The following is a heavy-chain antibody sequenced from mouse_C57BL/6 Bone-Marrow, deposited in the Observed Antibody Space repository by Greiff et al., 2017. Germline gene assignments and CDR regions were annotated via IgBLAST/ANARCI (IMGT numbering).Heavy chain of an antibody. V-gene: IGHV2-9-1*01. Sequence: VQLQQSGPGLVAPSQSLSITCTVSGFSLTSYAISWVRQPPGKGLEWLGVIWTGGGTNYNSALNSRLSISKDNSKSQVFLKMNSLQTDDTARYYCARGSTTVVYWYFDVWGTGTTVTVSS. D-gene: IGHD1-1*01. CDR3: ARGSTTVVYWYFDV. J-gene: IGHJ1*03. CDR1: GFSLTSYA. CDR2: IWTGGGT.